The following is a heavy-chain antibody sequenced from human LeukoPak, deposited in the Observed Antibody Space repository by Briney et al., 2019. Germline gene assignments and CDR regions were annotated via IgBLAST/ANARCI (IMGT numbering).Heavy chain of an antibody. D-gene: IGHD3-22*01. CDR3: ARVGGWLFSNWFDP. CDR1: GGSFSGYY. CDR2: INHSGST. Sequence: SETLSLTCAVYGGSFSGYYWSWIRQPPGKGLEWIGEINHSGSTNYSPSLKSRVTISVNTSKNQFSLKLSSVTAADTAVYYCARVGGWLFSNWFDPWGQGTLVTVSS. V-gene: IGHV4-34*01. J-gene: IGHJ5*02.